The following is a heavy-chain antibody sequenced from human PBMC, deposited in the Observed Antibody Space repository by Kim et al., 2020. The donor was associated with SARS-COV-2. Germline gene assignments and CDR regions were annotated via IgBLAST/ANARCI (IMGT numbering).Heavy chain of an antibody. CDR1: GYSFTSYW. D-gene: IGHD6-13*01. CDR2: IDPSDSYT. V-gene: IGHV5-10-1*01. CDR3: ARRSPVYSSSPLVEY. J-gene: IGHJ4*02. Sequence: GESLKISCKGSGYSFTSYWISWVRQMPGKGLEWMGRIDPSDSYTNYSPSFQGHVTISADKSISTAYLQWSSLKASDTAMYYCARRSPVYSSSPLVEYWGQGTLVTVSS.